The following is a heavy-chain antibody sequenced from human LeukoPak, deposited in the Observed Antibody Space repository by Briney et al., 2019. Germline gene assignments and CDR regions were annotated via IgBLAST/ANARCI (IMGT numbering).Heavy chain of an antibody. CDR3: AKGNGYYYEAHFQH. Sequence: GGSLRLSCAASGVTSNYFTWVRQAPGKGLEWVSGISWNSGSIGYADSVKGRFTISRDNAKNSLYLQMNSLRAEDTALYYCAKGNGYYYEAHFQHWGQGTLVTVSS. J-gene: IGHJ1*01. D-gene: IGHD3-22*01. CDR1: GVTSNYFT. CDR2: ISWNSGSI. V-gene: IGHV3-9*01.